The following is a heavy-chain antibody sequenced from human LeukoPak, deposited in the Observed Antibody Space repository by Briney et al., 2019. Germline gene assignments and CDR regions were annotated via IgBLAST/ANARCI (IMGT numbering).Heavy chain of an antibody. CDR3: TRDSPPDY. J-gene: IGHJ4*02. CDR1: GYIFGTYS. CDR2: ISSSSSTI. V-gene: IGHV3-48*01. Sequence: GGSLRFSCAASGYIFGTYSMNWVRQAPGKGLEWVSYISSSSSTIYYADSVKGRFTISRDNAKNSLYLQMNSLRAEDTAIYYCTRDSPPDYWGQGTLVTVSS.